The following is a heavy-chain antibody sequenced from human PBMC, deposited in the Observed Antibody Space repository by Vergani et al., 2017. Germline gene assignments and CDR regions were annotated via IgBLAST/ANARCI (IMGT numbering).Heavy chain of an antibody. J-gene: IGHJ6*01. Sequence: QMQLVQSGAEVKKTGSSVKVSCKASGYTFTYRYLHWVRQAPGQALEWMGRIIPVLGKTKYAQDFQGRLTITADTSTSTAYMELTSLRSQDTAVYYCARDPRGYGGDPEDYYY. CDR3: ARDPRGYGGDPEDYYY. CDR1: GYTFTYRY. V-gene: IGHV1-45*02. CDR2: IIPVLGKT. D-gene: IGHD2-21*02.